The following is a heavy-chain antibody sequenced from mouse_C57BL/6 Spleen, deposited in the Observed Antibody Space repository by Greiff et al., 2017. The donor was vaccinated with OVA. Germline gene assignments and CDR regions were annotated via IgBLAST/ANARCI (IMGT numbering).Heavy chain of an antibody. Sequence: VHLVESGAELMKPGASVKLSCKATGYTFTGYWIEWVKQRPGPGLEWVGEILPGRGSTNYNEKFKGEATFTADTSSNTAYLQLSSLTTEDSAIYYCARSGDYGGFDYWGQGTTLTVSS. CDR3: ARSGDYGGFDY. J-gene: IGHJ2*01. CDR2: ILPGRGST. D-gene: IGHD1-1*02. V-gene: IGHV1-9*01. CDR1: GYTFTGYW.